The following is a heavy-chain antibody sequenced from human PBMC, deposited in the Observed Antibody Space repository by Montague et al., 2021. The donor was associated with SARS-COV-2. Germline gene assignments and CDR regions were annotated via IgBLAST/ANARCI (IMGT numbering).Heavy chain of an antibody. J-gene: IGHJ3*02. V-gene: IGHV4-59*12. CDR1: GASISNYY. D-gene: IGHD2-8*02. Sequence: SETLSLTCTVSGASISNYYWSWIRQPPGNGLEWIGCIYYGGGANYNPSLKSRVTMSVDTSKRQFSLKLSSVTAEDTAVYYCARGVVCAGHAFDIWGQGTMVTVSS. CDR2: IYYGGGA. CDR3: ARGVVCAGHAFDI.